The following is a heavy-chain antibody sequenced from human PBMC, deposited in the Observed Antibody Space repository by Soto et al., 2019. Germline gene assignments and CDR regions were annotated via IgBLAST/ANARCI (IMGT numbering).Heavy chain of an antibody. CDR3: ARGVTYYAFWSGYMGYYYYMDV. CDR1: GYTFTGYY. J-gene: IGHJ6*03. D-gene: IGHD3-3*01. V-gene: IGHV1-2*04. Sequence: QVQLVQSGAEVKKPGASVKVSCKASGYTFTGYYMHWVRQAPGQGLEWMGWINPNSGGTNYAQKFQGWVTMTRDTSISTAYMELSRLRADDTAVYSCARGVTYYAFWSGYMGYYYYMDVWGTGTTVTVSS. CDR2: INPNSGGT.